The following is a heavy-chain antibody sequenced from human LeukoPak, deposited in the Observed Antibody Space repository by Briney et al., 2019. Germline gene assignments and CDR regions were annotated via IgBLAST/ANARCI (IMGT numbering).Heavy chain of an antibody. Sequence: SETLSLTCAVYGGSFSGYYWSWIRQPPGKGLEWIGEINHSGSTNYNPSLKSRVTISVDTSKNQFSLKLNSVTASDTAVYYCARPVFGYSSGWYRAFDIWGQGTMVTVSS. CDR2: INHSGST. J-gene: IGHJ3*02. CDR3: ARPVFGYSSGWYRAFDI. D-gene: IGHD6-19*01. V-gene: IGHV4-34*01. CDR1: GGSFSGYY.